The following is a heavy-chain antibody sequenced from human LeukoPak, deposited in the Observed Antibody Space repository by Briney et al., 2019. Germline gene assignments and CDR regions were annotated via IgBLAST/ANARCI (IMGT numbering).Heavy chain of an antibody. Sequence: HPGGSLRLSCAASGFTFSSYFMSWVRQAPGKGREWVANIKQDGSEKYYVDSVKGRFTISRDNAKNSLYLQMNSLRAEDSAVYYCARSSRGDSSGYYPFDYWGQGTLVTVSS. CDR2: IKQDGSEK. J-gene: IGHJ4*02. CDR1: GFTFSSYF. CDR3: ARSSRGDSSGYYPFDY. D-gene: IGHD3-22*01. V-gene: IGHV3-7*01.